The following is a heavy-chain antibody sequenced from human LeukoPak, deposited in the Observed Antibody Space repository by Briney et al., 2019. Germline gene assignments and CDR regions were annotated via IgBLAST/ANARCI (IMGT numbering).Heavy chain of an antibody. J-gene: IGHJ6*02. D-gene: IGHD6-19*01. CDR3: ARDLWLVEGGSYYYGMDV. CDR1: GGSISSSSYY. V-gene: IGHV4-39*07. CDR2: IYYSGST. Sequence: SETLSLTCTVSGGSISSSSYYWGWIRQPPGKGLEWIGSIYYSGSTYYNPSLKSRVTISVDTSKNQFSLKLSSVTAADTAVYYCARDLWLVEGGSYYYGMDVWGQGTTVTVSS.